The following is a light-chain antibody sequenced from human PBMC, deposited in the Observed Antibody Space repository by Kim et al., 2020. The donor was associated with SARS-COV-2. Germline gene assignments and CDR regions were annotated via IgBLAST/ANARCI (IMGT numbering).Light chain of an antibody. CDR3: QQYNNWPWT. J-gene: IGKJ1*01. CDR2: GAS. CDR1: QSVSSN. Sequence: VSPGERATLSCRASQSVSSNFAWYQQKPGRAPRLLIYGASTSTTGSPARFSSSGSGTKFTLTISSLQSEDFAVYYCQQYNNWPWTFGQGTKVDIK. V-gene: IGKV3-15*01.